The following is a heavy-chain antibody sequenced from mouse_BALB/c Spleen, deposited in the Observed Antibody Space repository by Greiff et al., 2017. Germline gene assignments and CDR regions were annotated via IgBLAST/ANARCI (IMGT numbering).Heavy chain of an antibody. D-gene: IGHD2-1*01. CDR2: ISSGSSTI. Sequence: EVKVEESGGGLVQPGGSRKLSCAASGFTFSSFGMHWVRQAPEKGLEWVAYISSGSSTIYYADTVKGRFTISRDNPKNTLFLQMTSLRSEDTAMYYCARGYGNYLYAMDYWGQGTSVTVSS. J-gene: IGHJ4*01. V-gene: IGHV5-17*02. CDR3: ARGYGNYLYAMDY. CDR1: GFTFSSFG.